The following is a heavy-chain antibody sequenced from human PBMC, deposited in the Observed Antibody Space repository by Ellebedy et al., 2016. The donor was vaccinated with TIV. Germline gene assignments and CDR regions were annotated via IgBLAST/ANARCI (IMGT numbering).Heavy chain of an antibody. CDR3: ARDPREYGDNWFDP. CDR2: IIPFFGTA. V-gene: IGHV1-69*08. J-gene: IGHJ5*02. CDR1: GGTFDKYT. Sequence: SVKVSXXASGGTFDKYTITWVRQAPGQGLEWMGRIIPFFGTANYTQKFQGRVTITADKSTSTAYMELSSLRSEDTAVYYCARDPREYGDNWFDPWGQGTLVTVAS. D-gene: IGHD4-17*01.